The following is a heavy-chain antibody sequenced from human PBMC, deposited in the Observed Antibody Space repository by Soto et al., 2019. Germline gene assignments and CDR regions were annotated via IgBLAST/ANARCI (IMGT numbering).Heavy chain of an antibody. CDR3: ARVGPNCSGGSCYSVNYYYYYYMDV. V-gene: IGHV4-34*01. Sequence: QVQLQQWGAGLLKPSETLSLTCAVYGGSFSGYYWSWIRQPPGKGLEWIGEINHSGSTNYNQSLKSRVTISVDTSKNQFSLKLSSVTAADTAVYYCARVGPNCSGGSCYSVNYYYYYYMDVWGKGTTVTVSS. D-gene: IGHD2-15*01. J-gene: IGHJ6*03. CDR2: INHSGST. CDR1: GGSFSGYY.